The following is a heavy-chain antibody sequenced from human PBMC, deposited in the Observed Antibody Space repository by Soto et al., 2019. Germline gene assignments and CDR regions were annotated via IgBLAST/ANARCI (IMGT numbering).Heavy chain of an antibody. Sequence: GASVKVSCKASGGTLTNFINYPINWVRQAPGQGLEWMGGIVPNIGTVNYAQKFQGRVTITADKSTGTAYXXXXXLRSEDTALYXXAXXDTGGFLRYFDNXGXXTLVTXSS. CDR1: GGTLTNFINYP. J-gene: IGHJ4*03. CDR3: AXXDTGGFLRYFDN. V-gene: IGHV1-69*06. CDR2: IVPNIGTV. D-gene: IGHD2-8*02.